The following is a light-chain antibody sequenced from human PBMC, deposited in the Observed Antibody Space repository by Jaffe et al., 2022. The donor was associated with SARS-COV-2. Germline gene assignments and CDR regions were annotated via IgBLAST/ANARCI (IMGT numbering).Light chain of an antibody. Sequence: EIVLTQSPATLSVSPGQRATLSCRASQSVSGNLAWYQQKPGQAPRLLIYGASTRATGIPARFSGSGSGIEFTLTISSLQSEDFAVYHCQQYNSWPRTFGQGTKVEIK. CDR2: GAS. J-gene: IGKJ1*01. CDR1: QSVSGN. V-gene: IGKV3-15*01. CDR3: QQYNSWPRT.